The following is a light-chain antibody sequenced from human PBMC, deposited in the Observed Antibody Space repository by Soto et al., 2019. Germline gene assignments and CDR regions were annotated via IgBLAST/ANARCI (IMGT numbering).Light chain of an antibody. CDR1: RSDIGTYNY. CDR2: DVS. V-gene: IGLV2-14*01. Sequence: QSVLTQPASVSGSPGQSITISCTGTRSDIGTYNYVSWYQQHPDKAPRLVIYDVSNRPSGISNRFSGSKSGNTASLTIAGLQSEDEDDYYCKSYKTTSSFVFGTGTKVTVL. CDR3: KSYKTTSSFV. J-gene: IGLJ1*01.